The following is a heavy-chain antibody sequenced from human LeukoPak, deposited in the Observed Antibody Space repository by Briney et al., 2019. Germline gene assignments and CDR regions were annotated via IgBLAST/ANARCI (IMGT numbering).Heavy chain of an antibody. CDR3: AAPPPGSYYYDSSGQLDY. D-gene: IGHD3-22*01. V-gene: IGHV3-74*01. CDR2: INSDGSST. J-gene: IGHJ4*02. CDR1: GFTFSSYW. Sequence: GGSLRLSCAASGFTFSSYWMHWVRQAPGKGLVWVSRINSDGSSTSYADSVKGRFTISRDNAKNTLYLQMNSLRAEDTAVYYCAAPPPGSYYYDSSGQLDYWGQGTLVTVSS.